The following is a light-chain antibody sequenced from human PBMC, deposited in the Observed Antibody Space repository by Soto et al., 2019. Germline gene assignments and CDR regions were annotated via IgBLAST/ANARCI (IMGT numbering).Light chain of an antibody. V-gene: IGLV1-47*01. CDR3: APWDDSLSGRV. CDR1: SSNIGSNY. Sequence: QSVLTQPPSASGTPGQRGTISCSGSSSNIGSNYVYWYQQLPGTAPKLLIYRNNQRPSGVPDRFSGSKSGTSASLAISGLRSEDEADYYCAPWDDSLSGRVFGGGTKVTVL. J-gene: IGLJ3*02. CDR2: RNN.